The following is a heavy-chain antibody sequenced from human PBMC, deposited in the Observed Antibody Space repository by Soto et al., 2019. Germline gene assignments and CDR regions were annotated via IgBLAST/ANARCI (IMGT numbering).Heavy chain of an antibody. CDR2: INHSGST. J-gene: IGHJ6*03. D-gene: IGHD6-6*01. CDR3: ARGPDVSAPHYMDV. Sequence: SETLSLTCAVYGGSFSGYYWSWIRQPPGKGLEWIGEINHSGSTNYNPSLKSRVTISVDTSKNQFSLKLSSVTAADTAVYYCARGPDVSAPHYMDVWGKGTTVTAP. V-gene: IGHV4-34*01. CDR1: GGSFSGYY.